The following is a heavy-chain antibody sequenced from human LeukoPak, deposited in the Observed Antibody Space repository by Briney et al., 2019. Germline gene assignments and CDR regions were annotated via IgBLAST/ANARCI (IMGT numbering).Heavy chain of an antibody. J-gene: IGHJ4*02. CDR2: IKEDGSEK. Sequence: GGSLRLSCAASGFTFSSYWMNWVRQAPGKGLEWVANIKEDGSEKYYVDSVEGRFTISRDNAKNSLYLQMNSLRAEDTAVYYCARGIGSSWCFDYWGQGTLVTVSS. V-gene: IGHV3-7*01. CDR1: GFTFSSYW. D-gene: IGHD6-13*01. CDR3: ARGIGSSWCFDY.